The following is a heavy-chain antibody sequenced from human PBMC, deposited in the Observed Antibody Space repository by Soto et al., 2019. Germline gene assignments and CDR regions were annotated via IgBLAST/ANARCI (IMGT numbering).Heavy chain of an antibody. CDR3: ARGEEGYFDY. J-gene: IGHJ4*02. Sequence: QVQLVQSGAEVKKPGSSVKVSCKASGGTFSSYTISWVRQAPGQGLGWMGRIIPILGIANYAQKFQGRVTITADKSTSTAYMELSSLRSEDTAVYYCARGEEGYFDYWGQGTLVTVSS. V-gene: IGHV1-69*02. CDR2: IIPILGIA. CDR1: GGTFSSYT.